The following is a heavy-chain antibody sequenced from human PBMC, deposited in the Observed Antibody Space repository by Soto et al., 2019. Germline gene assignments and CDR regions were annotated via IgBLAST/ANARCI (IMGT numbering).Heavy chain of an antibody. J-gene: IGHJ4*02. CDR3: ARVDSSGYFFDY. CDR1: GFTFSSYS. CDR2: ISSSSSYV. Sequence: PGGYLGLSCAASGFTFSSYSMNWVRQAPGKGLEWVSSISSSSSYVYYADSVKGRFTISRDNAKNSLYLQMNSLRAEDTAVYYCARVDSSGYFFDYWGQGTLVTVCS. V-gene: IGHV3-21*01. D-gene: IGHD3-22*01.